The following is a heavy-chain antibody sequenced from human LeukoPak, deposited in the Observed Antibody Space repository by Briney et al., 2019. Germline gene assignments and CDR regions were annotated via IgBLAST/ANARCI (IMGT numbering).Heavy chain of an antibody. CDR3: ARFGTGGYSGDH. V-gene: IGHV3-21*01. D-gene: IGHD4-23*01. J-gene: IGHJ4*02. CDR2: ITSTATHT. Sequence: GGSLRLSCATSGFTFSGHSMSWVRQAPGKGLEWVSSITSTATHTYYADSVKGRFIISRDDAKNSVYLQMSSLRAEDTAVYYCARFGTGGYSGDHWGQGTLVTVSS. CDR1: GFTFSGHS.